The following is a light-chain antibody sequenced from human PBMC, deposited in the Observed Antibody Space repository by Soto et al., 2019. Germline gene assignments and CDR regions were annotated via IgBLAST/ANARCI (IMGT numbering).Light chain of an antibody. CDR2: EVS. V-gene: IGLV2-14*01. Sequence: QSALTQPASVSGSPGQSITISCTGTISDVGGYNYVSWYQQHPGKAPKLMIYEVSNRPSGVSNRFSGSKSGNTASLTISGLQADDEADYYCSSYTSSSNPYVFGTGTKLTVL. J-gene: IGLJ1*01. CDR3: SSYTSSSNPYV. CDR1: ISDVGGYNY.